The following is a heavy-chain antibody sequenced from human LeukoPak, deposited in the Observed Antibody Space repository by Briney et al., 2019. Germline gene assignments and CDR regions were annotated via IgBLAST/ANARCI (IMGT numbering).Heavy chain of an antibody. CDR2: IYYTRNT. Sequence: SETLSLTCSVSGDSIGSGPYYWGWIRQSPGKGLEWIGTIYYTRNTYYNSSLKSRVTISIDTSKNQFSLKLSSVTAADTAIYYCARRDNSDSSGYFDHWGQGTLVTVSS. D-gene: IGHD3-22*01. CDR1: GDSIGSGPYY. CDR3: ARRDNSDSSGYFDH. V-gene: IGHV4-39*01. J-gene: IGHJ4*02.